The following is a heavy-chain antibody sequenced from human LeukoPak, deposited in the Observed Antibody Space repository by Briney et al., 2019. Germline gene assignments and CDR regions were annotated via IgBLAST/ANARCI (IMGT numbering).Heavy chain of an antibody. CDR3: ARDLGRKGGWFDP. CDR2: IYDSGST. V-gene: IGHV4-31*03. CDR1: GGSISGGGYY. D-gene: IGHD3-16*01. Sequence: SETLSLTCTVSGGSISGGGYYWSWIRQHPGTGLEWIGYIYDSGSTYYNPSLKSRVTISVDTSKSQFSLKLTSVTAADTAVYYCARDLGRKGGWFDPWGQGTLVTVSS. J-gene: IGHJ5*02.